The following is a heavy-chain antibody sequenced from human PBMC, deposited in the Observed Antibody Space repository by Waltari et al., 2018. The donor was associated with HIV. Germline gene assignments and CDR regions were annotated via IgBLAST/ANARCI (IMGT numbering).Heavy chain of an antibody. J-gene: IGHJ4*02. D-gene: IGHD3-10*01. CDR2: IYPDDSDT. Sequence: DVQLVQSGAEIKKPGESLKISCKGYGYSFTTNWIGWVRQMPGKGLDWMAIIYPDDSDTRYNPSFRGQVTISVDRSISTAHLSWRRLKTSDTGIYYCVTSAYGANSWIDYWGQGTPVTVSS. V-gene: IGHV5-51*01. CDR3: VTSAYGANSWIDY. CDR1: GYSFTTNW.